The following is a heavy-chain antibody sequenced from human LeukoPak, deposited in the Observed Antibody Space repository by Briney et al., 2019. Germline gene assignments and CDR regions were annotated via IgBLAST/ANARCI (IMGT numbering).Heavy chain of an antibody. D-gene: IGHD6-19*01. J-gene: IGHJ3*02. CDR3: ARAAVAGQNDAFDI. CDR2: IYYSGST. Sequence: PSETLSLTCTVSGGSISSSSYYWGWIRQPPGKGLEWIGSIYYSGSTYYNPSLKSRVTISVDTSKNQFSLKLSSVTAADTAVYYCARAAVAGQNDAFDIWGQGTMVTVSS. V-gene: IGHV4-39*07. CDR1: GGSISSSSYY.